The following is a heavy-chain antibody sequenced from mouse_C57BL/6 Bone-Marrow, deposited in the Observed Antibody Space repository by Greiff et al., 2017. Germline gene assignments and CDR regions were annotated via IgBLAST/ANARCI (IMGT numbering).Heavy chain of an antibody. CDR2: INPGSGGT. D-gene: IGHD1-1*01. J-gene: IGHJ2*01. Sequence: QVQLQQSGAELVRPGTSVKVSCKASGYAFTNYLIEWVKQRPGQGLEWIGVINPGSGGTNYNEKFKGKATLTADKSSSTAYMQLSSLTSEDSAVYFCARGGSSYFDYWGQVTTLTVSS. V-gene: IGHV1-54*01. CDR3: ARGGSSYFDY. CDR1: GYAFTNYL.